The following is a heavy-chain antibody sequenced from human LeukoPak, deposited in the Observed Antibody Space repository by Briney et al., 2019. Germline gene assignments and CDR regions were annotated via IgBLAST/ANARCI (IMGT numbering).Heavy chain of an antibody. Sequence: SETLSLTCTVSGDSISTYYWSWIRQPPGKGLEWIGYIYYRVTSDYNPSLKSRVTMSVDMSTRQISLKLSSVTAADTAVYYCARAVGSDGSGSLWGPGTLVTVSS. D-gene: IGHD3-10*01. V-gene: IGHV4-59*01. CDR2: IYYRVTS. CDR1: GDSISTYY. CDR3: ARAVGSDGSGSL. J-gene: IGHJ4*02.